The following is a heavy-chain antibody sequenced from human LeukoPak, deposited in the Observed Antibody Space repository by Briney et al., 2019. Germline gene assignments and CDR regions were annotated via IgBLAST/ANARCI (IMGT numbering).Heavy chain of an antibody. CDR1: GFTFSSYG. D-gene: IGHD3-10*01. CDR2: IWYDGSNT. CDR3: ARDSVSRGVAPGFDY. Sequence: PGGSLRLSCAASGFTFSSYGMHWVRQAPGKGLEWVAVIWYDGSNTYYADSVKGRFTISRDNSKNTLYLQMNSLRAEDTAVYYCARDSVSRGVAPGFDYWGQGTLVTVSS. J-gene: IGHJ4*02. V-gene: IGHV3-33*01.